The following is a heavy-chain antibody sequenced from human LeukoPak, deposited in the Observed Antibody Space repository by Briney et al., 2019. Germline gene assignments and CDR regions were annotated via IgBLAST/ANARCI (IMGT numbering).Heavy chain of an antibody. CDR1: GGSISSGGYY. D-gene: IGHD2-15*01. V-gene: IGHV4-61*02. J-gene: IGHJ4*02. Sequence: ASETLSLTCTVSGGSISSGGYYWSWIRQPAGKGLEWIGRIYTSGSTNYNPSLKSRVTISVDTSKNQFSLKLSSVTAADTAVYYCARDPLLDYWGQGTLVTVSS. CDR3: ARDPLLDY. CDR2: IYTSGST.